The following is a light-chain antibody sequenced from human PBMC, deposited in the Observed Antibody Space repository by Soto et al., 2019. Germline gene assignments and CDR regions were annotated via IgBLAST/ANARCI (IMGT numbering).Light chain of an antibody. CDR2: DAS. Sequence: DIQMTQSPSSLSASVGDRVTITCQASQDIANHLNWYQQKPGKAPKLLIYDASNLETGVPSRFSGSGSGTDFTFTISSLQPEDIATYYCQQYDYLPLTFGGGTKVEIK. CDR3: QQYDYLPLT. J-gene: IGKJ4*01. V-gene: IGKV1-33*01. CDR1: QDIANH.